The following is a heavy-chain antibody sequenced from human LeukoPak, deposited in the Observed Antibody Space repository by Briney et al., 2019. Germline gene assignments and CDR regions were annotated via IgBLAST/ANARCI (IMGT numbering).Heavy chain of an antibody. Sequence: PGGSLRLSCAASGFTSSDYYMSWIRQAPGKGLEWVSYISSSGSTIYYADSVKGRFTISRDNAKNSLYLQMNSLRAEDTAVYYCASAGYSSSWYNVYWGQGTLVTVSS. CDR3: ASAGYSSSWYNVY. J-gene: IGHJ4*02. CDR1: GFTSSDYY. D-gene: IGHD6-13*01. V-gene: IGHV3-11*04. CDR2: ISSSGSTI.